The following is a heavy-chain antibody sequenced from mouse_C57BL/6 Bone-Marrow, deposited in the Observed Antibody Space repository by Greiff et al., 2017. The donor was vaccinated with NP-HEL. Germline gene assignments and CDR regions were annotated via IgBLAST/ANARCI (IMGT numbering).Heavy chain of an antibody. Sequence: QVQLQQSGAELVKPGASVKMSCKASGYTFTTYSMDWMKQNPGKSLEWIGNFHPYNDDTKYNEKFKGKATLTVEKSSSTVYLELSSLTSDDSAVDYCARRGYGYGYAMDYWGQGTSVTVSS. D-gene: IGHD2-2*01. CDR3: ARRGYGYGYAMDY. J-gene: IGHJ4*01. V-gene: IGHV1-47*01. CDR2: FHPYNDDT. CDR1: GYTFTTYS.